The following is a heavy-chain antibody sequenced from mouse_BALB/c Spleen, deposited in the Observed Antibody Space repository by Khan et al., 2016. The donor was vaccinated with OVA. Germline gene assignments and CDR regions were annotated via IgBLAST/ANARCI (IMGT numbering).Heavy chain of an antibody. CDR2: VAPGSGST. Sequence: DLVKPGASVKLSCKASGYTFTSYWISWIKERPGQGLEWIGRVAPGSGSTSINEMLKAKATLTIDTSSRTAYIQLSSLSSGDSAVYFCARSNYYGNSLYALDYWGQGTSVTVSS. CDR3: ARSNYYGNSLYALDY. V-gene: IGHV1S41*01. D-gene: IGHD1-1*01. J-gene: IGHJ4*01. CDR1: GYTFTSYW.